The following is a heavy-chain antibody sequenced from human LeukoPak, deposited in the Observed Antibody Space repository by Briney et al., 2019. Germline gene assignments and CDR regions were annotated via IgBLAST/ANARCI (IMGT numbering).Heavy chain of an antibody. Sequence: SGGSLRLSCAASGFTFSSYWMSWVRQAPGKGLEWVANIKQDGSAKYYLDSVKGRFTISRDNAKNSLYLQMNSLRAEDTAVYYCAREVRLGELSFFDYWGQGTLVTVSS. V-gene: IGHV3-7*01. D-gene: IGHD3-16*02. CDR2: IKQDGSAK. J-gene: IGHJ4*02. CDR1: GFTFSSYW. CDR3: AREVRLGELSFFDY.